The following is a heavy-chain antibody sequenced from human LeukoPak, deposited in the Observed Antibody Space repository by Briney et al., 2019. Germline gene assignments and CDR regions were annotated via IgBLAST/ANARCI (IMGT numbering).Heavy chain of an antibody. Sequence: ASVKVSCKASGYTVTSYGISWVRQAPGQGLEWMGWISAYNGNTNYAQKLQGRVTMTTDTSTSTASMELRSLRSDDTAVYYCARDRWEPTGSYAFYIWGQGTMVTVSS. CDR1: GYTVTSYG. D-gene: IGHD1-26*01. CDR2: ISAYNGNT. J-gene: IGHJ3*02. V-gene: IGHV1-18*01. CDR3: ARDRWEPTGSYAFYI.